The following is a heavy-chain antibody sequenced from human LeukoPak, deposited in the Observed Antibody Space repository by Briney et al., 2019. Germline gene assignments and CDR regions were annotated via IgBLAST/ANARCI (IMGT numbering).Heavy chain of an antibody. Sequence: SETLSLTCAASGVSISIYYWSWIRQPAGKGLEWIGRIYTSGSTNYNPSLKSRVTMSADTSKNQFSLKLSSVTAADTAVYYCARVGSSGWYYFDYWGQGTLVSVSS. J-gene: IGHJ4*02. CDR3: ARVGSSGWYYFDY. V-gene: IGHV4-4*07. D-gene: IGHD6-19*01. CDR2: IYTSGST. CDR1: GVSISIYY.